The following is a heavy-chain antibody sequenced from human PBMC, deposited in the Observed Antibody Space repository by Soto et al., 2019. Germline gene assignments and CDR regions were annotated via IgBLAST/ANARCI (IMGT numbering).Heavy chain of an antibody. V-gene: IGHV4-30-4*01. CDR1: GGSMSRGDYY. Sequence: SETLSLTCTVSGGSMSRGDYYWSWIRQPPGKGLEWIGFIYHAGSTYYSPSLKNRVAISVDTSKNQFSLKLSSVTAADTAVYYCARAPTPWGQGTLVTVS. CDR2: IYHAGST. J-gene: IGHJ5*02. CDR3: ARAPTP.